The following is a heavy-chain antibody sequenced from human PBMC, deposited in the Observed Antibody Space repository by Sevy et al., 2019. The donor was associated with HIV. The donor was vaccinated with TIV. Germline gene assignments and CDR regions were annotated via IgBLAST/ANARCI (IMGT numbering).Heavy chain of an antibody. CDR1: GGTFSTYG. CDR3: ARGGGTGWYYFDY. J-gene: IGHJ4*02. Sequence: ASVKVSCKASGGTFSTYGISWVRQAPGQGPEWMGGIIPILGTVNYPQKFQGRVTITADESTKTAYMELSSLRSEDTAVYYCARGGGTGWYYFDYWGQETLVTVSS. V-gene: IGHV1-69*13. D-gene: IGHD6-19*01. CDR2: IIPILGTV.